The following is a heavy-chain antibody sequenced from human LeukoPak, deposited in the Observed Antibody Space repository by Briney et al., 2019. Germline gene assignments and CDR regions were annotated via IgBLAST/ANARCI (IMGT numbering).Heavy chain of an antibody. J-gene: IGHJ3*02. Sequence: PSETLSLTCTVSGGSISSYYWSWIRQPAGKGLEWIGRIYTSGSTNYNPSLKSRVTMSVDTSKNQFSLKLSSVTAADTAVYDCARYYDSSGYYSQDAFDIWGQGTMVTASS. CDR3: ARYYDSSGYYSQDAFDI. CDR1: GGSISSYY. V-gene: IGHV4-4*07. D-gene: IGHD3-22*01. CDR2: IYTSGST.